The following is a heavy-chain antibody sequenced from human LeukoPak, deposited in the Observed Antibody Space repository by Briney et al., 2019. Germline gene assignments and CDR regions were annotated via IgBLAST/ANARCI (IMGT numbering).Heavy chain of an antibody. Sequence: ASVKVSCKASGYTFTSYYMHWVRQAPGQGLEWMGIINPSGGSTSYAQKFQGRVTMTRDTSTSTVYMELSSLRSEDTAVYYCARGDCSSTSCYGEPDYWGQGTLVTVSS. CDR1: GYTFTSYY. CDR3: ARGDCSSTSCYGEPDY. J-gene: IGHJ4*02. CDR2: INPSGGST. D-gene: IGHD2-2*01. V-gene: IGHV1-46*01.